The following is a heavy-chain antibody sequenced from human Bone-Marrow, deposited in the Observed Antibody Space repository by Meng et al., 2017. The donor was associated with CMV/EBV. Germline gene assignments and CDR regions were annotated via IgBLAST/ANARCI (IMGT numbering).Heavy chain of an antibody. CDR3: ARDEGGYSGSYSIWFDP. J-gene: IGHJ5*02. D-gene: IGHD1-26*01. V-gene: IGHV1-2*02. CDR1: GYTFTGYY. Sequence: SVKVACKASGYTFTGYYMHWVRQAPGQGLEWMGWINPNSGGTNYAQKFQGRVTMTRDTSISTAYMELSRLRSEDTAVYYCARDEGGYSGSYSIWFDPWGQGTLVTVSS. CDR2: INPNSGGT.